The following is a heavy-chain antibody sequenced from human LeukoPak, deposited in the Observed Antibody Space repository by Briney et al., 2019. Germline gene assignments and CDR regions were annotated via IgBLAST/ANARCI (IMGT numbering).Heavy chain of an antibody. J-gene: IGHJ4*02. Sequence: GASVKVSCKASGYTFTSYGISWVRQAPGQGLEWMGWISAYNGNTNYAQKLQGRVTMTTDTSTSTAYMELRSLRSDDTAVYYCARVEDIVVVPAAIPVYPHEYYFDYWGQGTLVTVSS. V-gene: IGHV1-18*01. CDR3: ARVEDIVVVPAAIPVYPHEYYFDY. CDR2: ISAYNGNT. CDR1: GYTFTSYG. D-gene: IGHD2-2*02.